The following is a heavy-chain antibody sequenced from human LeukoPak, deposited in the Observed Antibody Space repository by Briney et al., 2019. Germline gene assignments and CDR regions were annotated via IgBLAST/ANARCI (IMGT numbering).Heavy chain of an antibody. V-gene: IGHV1-18*04. CDR1: GYTFTSYG. J-gene: IGHJ5*02. Sequence: ALVKVSCKASGYTFTSYGISWVRQAPGQGLEWMGWISAYNGNTNYAQKLQGRVTMTTDTSTSTAYMELRSLRSDDTAVYYCARELGYCSGGSCGWFDPWGQGTLVTVSS. CDR3: ARELGYCSGGSCGWFDP. CDR2: ISAYNGNT. D-gene: IGHD2-15*01.